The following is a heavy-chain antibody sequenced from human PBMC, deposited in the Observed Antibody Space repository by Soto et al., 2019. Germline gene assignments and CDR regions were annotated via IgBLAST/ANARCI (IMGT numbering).Heavy chain of an antibody. CDR2: NYYNGNT. CDR3: AQKAAAASYSHYHMDV. J-gene: IGHJ6*03. D-gene: IGHD6-13*01. V-gene: IGHV4-59*01. Sequence: QVQLQESGPGLVKPSETLSLTCTVSGGSISPYYWSWIRQPPGKGLEWIGYNYYNGNTNYNPSLESQNTISVDTSRNQFSLKLTSVTSADTAVYYCAQKAAAASYSHYHMDVWGRGTTVTVSS. CDR1: GGSISPYY.